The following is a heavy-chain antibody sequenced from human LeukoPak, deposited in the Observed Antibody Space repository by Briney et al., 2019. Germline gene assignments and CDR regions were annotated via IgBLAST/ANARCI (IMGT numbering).Heavy chain of an antibody. J-gene: IGHJ4*02. Sequence: ASVKVSCKASGYTFSSYAISWVRQAPGQGLEWMGGIIPIFGTANYAQKFQGRVTITADKSTSTAYMELSSLRSEDTAVYYCAMQLYSSGWYFFDYWGQGTLVTVSS. V-gene: IGHV1-69*06. D-gene: IGHD6-19*01. CDR2: IIPIFGTA. CDR1: GYTFSSYA. CDR3: AMQLYSSGWYFFDY.